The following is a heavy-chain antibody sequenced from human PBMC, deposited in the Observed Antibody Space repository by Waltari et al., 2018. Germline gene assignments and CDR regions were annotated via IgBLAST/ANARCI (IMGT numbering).Heavy chain of an antibody. V-gene: IGHV3-9*03. J-gene: IGHJ2*01. D-gene: IGHD6-13*01. Sequence: EVQLVESGGGLVQPGRSLRLSCAASGFTFDDYAMHWVRQAPGKGLEWVSGISWNSGSIGYADSVKGRFTIARDNAKNSLYLQMNSLRAEDMALYYCARDYGGSSSWYARSGGYFDLWGRGTLVTVSS. CDR3: ARDYGGSSSWYARSGGYFDL. CDR1: GFTFDDYA. CDR2: ISWNSGSI.